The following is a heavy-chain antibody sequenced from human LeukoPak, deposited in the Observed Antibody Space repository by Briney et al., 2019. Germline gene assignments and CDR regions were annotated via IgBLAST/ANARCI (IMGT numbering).Heavy chain of an antibody. J-gene: IGHJ4*02. V-gene: IGHV3-30-3*01. CDR3: ARDVGSTSWWFDY. CDR1: GFTFSSYA. D-gene: IGHD2-2*01. CDR2: ISYDGSNK. Sequence: GRSLRLSCAASGFTFSSYAMHWVRQAPGKGLEWVAVISYDGSNKYYADSAKGRFTISRDNSKNTLYLQMNSLRAEDTAVYYCARDVGSTSWWFDYWGQGTLVTVSS.